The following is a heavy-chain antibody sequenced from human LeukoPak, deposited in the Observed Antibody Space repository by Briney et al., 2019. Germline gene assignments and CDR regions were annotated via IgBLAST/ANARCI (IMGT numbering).Heavy chain of an antibody. Sequence: QAGGSLRLSCAASGFTFSSYDMHWVRQATGKGLEWVSAIGTAGDTYYPGSVKGRFTISRGNAKNSLSLQMNSLRAGDTAVYYCAKGEGNSSSFDYWGQGTTVTVSS. CDR2: IGTAGDT. J-gene: IGHJ4*03. D-gene: IGHD6-6*01. CDR1: GFTFSSYD. CDR3: AKGEGNSSSFDY. V-gene: IGHV3-13*01.